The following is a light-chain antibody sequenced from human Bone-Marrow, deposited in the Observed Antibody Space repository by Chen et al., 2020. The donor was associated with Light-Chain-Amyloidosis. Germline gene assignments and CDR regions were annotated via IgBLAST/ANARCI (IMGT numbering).Light chain of an antibody. CDR2: GAY. CDR1: QSVSSSY. J-gene: IGKJ3*01. V-gene: IGKV3-20*01. Sequence: EIVLTQSPGTLSLSPGERATLSCRASQSVSSSYLAWYQQKPGQAPRLLIYGAYSRATGIPDRFSGSGSGTDFTLTISRLDPEDFAVYYCQQYGSSVTFGPGTKVDIK. CDR3: QQYGSSVT.